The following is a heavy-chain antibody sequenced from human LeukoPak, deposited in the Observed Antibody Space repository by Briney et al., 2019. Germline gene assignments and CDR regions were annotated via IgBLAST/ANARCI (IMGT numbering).Heavy chain of an antibody. D-gene: IGHD2-8*01. J-gene: IGHJ5*02. V-gene: IGHV1-18*01. CDR1: GYTFTSCG. CDR2: ISAQNGDI. CDR3: ARDLGVGQFDP. Sequence: ASVKVSCETSGYTFTSCGISWVRQAPGRGLEWMGWISAQNGDIDYAQKFQGRVTLTTDTSTSTAYMELRSLRSDDTAIYYCARDLGVGQFDPWGQGTLVTVSS.